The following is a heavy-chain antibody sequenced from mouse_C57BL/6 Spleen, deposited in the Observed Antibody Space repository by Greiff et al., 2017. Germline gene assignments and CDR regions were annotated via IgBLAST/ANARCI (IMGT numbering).Heavy chain of an antibody. J-gene: IGHJ4*01. D-gene: IGHD4-1*01. CDR1: GYTFTSYG. Sequence: QVQLQQSGAELARPGASVKLSCKASGYTFTSYGISWVKQRTGQGLEWIGEIYPRSGNTYYNEKFKGKATLTADKSSSTAYMELLSPTSVDSAVYCCTRYSSWDNYAMDYWGQGTSVTVSS. CDR3: TRYSSWDNYAMDY. CDR2: IYPRSGNT. V-gene: IGHV1-81*01.